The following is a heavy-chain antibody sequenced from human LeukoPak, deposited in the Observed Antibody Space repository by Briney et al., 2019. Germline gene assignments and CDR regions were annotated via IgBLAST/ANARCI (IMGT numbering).Heavy chain of an antibody. CDR1: GFTFSSSA. V-gene: IGHV3-23*01. D-gene: IGHD5-24*01. Sequence: GGSLRLSCAASGFTFSSSAMSWVRQVPGKGLEWVSGISASGGSTSYADSVRGRFTISRGNSKNTLYVQMNSLRDEDTAVYYCARGAGYNYPYYFDYWGQGTLVTVSS. CDR2: ISASGGST. CDR3: ARGAGYNYPYYFDY. J-gene: IGHJ4*02.